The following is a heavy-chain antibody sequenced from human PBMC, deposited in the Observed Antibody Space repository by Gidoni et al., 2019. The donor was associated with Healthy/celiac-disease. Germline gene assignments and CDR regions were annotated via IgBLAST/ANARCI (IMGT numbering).Heavy chain of an antibody. D-gene: IGHD6-13*01. CDR2: IDTSGST. Sequence: QVQLQESGPGLVKPSGTLSLTCTVAGGAISSYYWSWIRQPAGKGLEWIWRIDTSGSTNYHPSLKSRVTMSVDTPKNQFSLKLSSVTAADTAVYYCARDLEDSSWYPVINWFDPWGQGTLVTVSS. V-gene: IGHV4-4*07. J-gene: IGHJ5*02. CDR3: ARDLEDSSWYPVINWFDP. CDR1: GGAISSYY.